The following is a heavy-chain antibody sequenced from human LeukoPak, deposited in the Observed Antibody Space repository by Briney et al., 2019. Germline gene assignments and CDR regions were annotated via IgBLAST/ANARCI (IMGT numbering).Heavy chain of an antibody. J-gene: IGHJ4*02. CDR1: GGSINSGYV. CDR2: ISYTGRT. V-gene: IGHV4-31*03. CDR3: ARGDDPFDY. Sequence: SETLSLTCTVSGGSINSGYVWNWIRQHPGTGLEYIGYISYTGRTYYNPSLKSRLTMSIDTSKKQFSLKLSSVTAADTAVYYCARGDDPFDYWGQGSLVTVSS.